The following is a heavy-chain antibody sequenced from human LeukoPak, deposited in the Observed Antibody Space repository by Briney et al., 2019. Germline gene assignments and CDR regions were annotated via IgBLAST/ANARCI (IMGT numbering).Heavy chain of an antibody. CDR1: GGSFSGYY. V-gene: IGHV4-34*01. Sequence: SETLSLTCAVYGGSFSGYYWSWIRQPPGKGLEWIGEINHSGSTNYNPSLKSRVTISVDTPKNQFSLKLSSVTAADTAVYYCASSMAVAGTDYFDYWGQGTLVTVSS. CDR3: ASSMAVAGTDYFDY. CDR2: INHSGST. J-gene: IGHJ4*02. D-gene: IGHD6-19*01.